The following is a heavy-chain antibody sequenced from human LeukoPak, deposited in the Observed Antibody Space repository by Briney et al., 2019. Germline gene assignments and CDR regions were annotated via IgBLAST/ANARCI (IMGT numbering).Heavy chain of an antibody. CDR3: ARGYDCCGYVNWFVP. J-gene: IGHJ5*02. Sequence: PSETLSLTCAVSSFSVSRYYWCCIRQPPGKGLEWIGEINHSGSTNYNPSLKSRVTISVDTSKNPFSLKLSSVTAADTAVYYCARGYDCCGYVNWFVPWGEGTLVTVSS. CDR2: INHSGST. V-gene: IGHV4-34*01. D-gene: IGHD3-22*01. CDR1: SFSVSRYY.